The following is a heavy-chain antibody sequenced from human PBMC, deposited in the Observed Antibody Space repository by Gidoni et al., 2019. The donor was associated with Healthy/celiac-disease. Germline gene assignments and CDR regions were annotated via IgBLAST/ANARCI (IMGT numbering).Heavy chain of an antibody. CDR1: GFTFSSYS. CDR3: ARGGVGIVAFDI. J-gene: IGHJ3*02. D-gene: IGHD2-21*01. Sequence: EVQLVEYGGGLVKPGGSLRLSGAASGFTFSSYSMNWVRQAPGKGLEWVSSISSSSSYIYYADSVKARFTISRDNAKNSLYLQMNSLRAEDTAVYYCARGGVGIVAFDIWGQGTMVTVSS. CDR2: ISSSSSYI. V-gene: IGHV3-21*01.